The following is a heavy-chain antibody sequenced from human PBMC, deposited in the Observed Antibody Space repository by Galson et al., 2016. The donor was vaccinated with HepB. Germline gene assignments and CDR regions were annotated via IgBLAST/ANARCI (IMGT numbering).Heavy chain of an antibody. D-gene: IGHD1-26*01. Sequence: SLRLSCAASGFTFSSHWMHWVRQAPGKGLVWVSRINTAGSSTSYAVSVKGRFTISRDNAKNTLYLQMNSLRAEDTAVYYCARGGSRPIDYWGQGTLVTVSS. CDR1: GFTFSSHW. V-gene: IGHV3-74*01. CDR2: INTAGSST. J-gene: IGHJ4*02. CDR3: ARGGSRPIDY.